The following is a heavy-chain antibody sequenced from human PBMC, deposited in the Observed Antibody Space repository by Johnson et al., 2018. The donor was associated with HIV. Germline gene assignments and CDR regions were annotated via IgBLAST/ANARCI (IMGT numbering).Heavy chain of an antibody. CDR3: AKHSSSWYDDAFDI. Sequence: QVQLVESGGGVAQPGRSLRLSCAASGFTFSNYAIHWVRQAPGKGLEWVAIIWNDGSNKYYADSVKGRFTISRDNAKNSLYLQMNSLRAEDTAVYYCAKHSSSWYDDAFDIWGQGTMVTVSS. CDR1: GFTFSNYA. J-gene: IGHJ3*02. D-gene: IGHD6-13*01. CDR2: IWNDGSNK. V-gene: IGHV3-33*03.